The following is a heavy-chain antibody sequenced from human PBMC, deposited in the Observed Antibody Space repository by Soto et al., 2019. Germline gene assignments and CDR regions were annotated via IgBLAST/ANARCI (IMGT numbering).Heavy chain of an antibody. CDR3: AKMGYSSDWS. V-gene: IGHV3-23*01. D-gene: IGHD6-19*01. J-gene: IGHJ5*02. CDR2: VSGSGGTS. CDR1: GFTFSRYD. Sequence: EVQLLESGGGLVQPGGSLRLSCAASGFTFSRYDMNWVRQAPGKGLEWVSVVSGSGGTSYYADSVKGRFIISRDNSKHTLYLQMNSLRAEDTALYYCAKMGYSSDWSWGQGTLVTVSS.